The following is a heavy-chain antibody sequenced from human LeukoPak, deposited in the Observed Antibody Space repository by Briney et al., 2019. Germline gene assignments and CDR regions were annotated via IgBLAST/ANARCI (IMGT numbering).Heavy chain of an antibody. CDR2: ISGSGGST. V-gene: IGHV3-23*01. CDR3: AKADISSGCLDS. D-gene: IGHD6-19*01. Sequence: GGSLRLSCAASGFTFSSYAMSWVRQAPGKGLEWVSAISGSGGSTYYGDSVKGRFTISRDNSKNTLYLQITSLRAEDTAVYYCAKADISSGCLDSWGQGTLVTVSS. J-gene: IGHJ4*02. CDR1: GFTFSSYA.